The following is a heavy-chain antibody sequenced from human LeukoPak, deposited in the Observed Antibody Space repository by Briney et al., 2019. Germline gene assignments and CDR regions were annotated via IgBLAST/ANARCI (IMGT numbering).Heavy chain of an antibody. Sequence: EASVKVSCKASGYTFTSYYVHWVRQAPGQGLEWLTIINPGDGSTSYAQRFQGRVTVTRDTSTSTVYMELSSLRSDDTAVYYRARELHCSGGSCYFDYWGQGTLVTVSS. D-gene: IGHD2-15*01. V-gene: IGHV1-46*01. CDR2: INPGDGST. CDR3: ARELHCSGGSCYFDY. CDR1: GYTFTSYY. J-gene: IGHJ4*02.